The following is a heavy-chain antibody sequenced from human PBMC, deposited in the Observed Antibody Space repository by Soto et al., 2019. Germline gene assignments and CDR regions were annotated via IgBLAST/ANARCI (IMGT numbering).Heavy chain of an antibody. V-gene: IGHV1-18*01. J-gene: IGHJ5*02. Sequence: ASVKVSCKASGYTFTSYGISWVRQAPGQGLEWMGWISAYNGNTNYAQKLQGRVTMTTDTSTSTAYMELRSLRSDDTAVYYCARVGRPKTIVVVVAAANWFDPWGQGTLVTVSS. CDR1: GYTFTSYG. CDR3: ARVGRPKTIVVVVAAANWFDP. CDR2: ISAYNGNT. D-gene: IGHD2-15*01.